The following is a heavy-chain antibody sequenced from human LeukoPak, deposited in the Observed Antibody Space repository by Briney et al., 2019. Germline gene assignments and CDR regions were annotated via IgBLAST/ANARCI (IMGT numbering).Heavy chain of an antibody. J-gene: IGHJ4*02. V-gene: IGHV4-59*01. CDR2: TYYSGST. Sequence: NPSETLSLTCTVSGGSISSYYWSWIRQPPGKGLEWIGYTYYSGSTNYNPSLKSRVTISVDTSKNQFSLKLSSVTAADTAVYYCARVRATGHYFDYWGQGTLVTVSS. CDR3: ARVRATGHYFDY. CDR1: GGSISSYY. D-gene: IGHD3-10*01.